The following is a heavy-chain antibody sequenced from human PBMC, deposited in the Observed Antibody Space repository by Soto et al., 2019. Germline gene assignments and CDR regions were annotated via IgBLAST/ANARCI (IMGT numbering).Heavy chain of an antibody. Sequence: QVQLVESGGGVVQPGRSLRLSCAASGLTLSTYGMHWVRQAPGKGLEWVAVISYDGRNKYYADSVKGRFTISRDISNNTLSLQMNNPRVEDTAVYYCAQGTAGYYDGTDAWGQGTTVTVAS. CDR3: AQGTAGYYDGTDA. D-gene: IGHD6-13*01. CDR1: GLTLSTYG. J-gene: IGHJ6*02. V-gene: IGHV3-30*18. CDR2: ISYDGRNK.